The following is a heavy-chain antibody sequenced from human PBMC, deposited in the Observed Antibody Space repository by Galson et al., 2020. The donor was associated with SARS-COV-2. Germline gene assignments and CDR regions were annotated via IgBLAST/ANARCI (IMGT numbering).Heavy chain of an antibody. CDR1: GGSISDYY. Sequence: SETLSLTCTVSGGSISDYYWTWIRQPQGKGLEWIGYVYHTGFASYNPSLQGRVTISVDKSKNQFFLKLTSVTAADTAVYYCARSGSSEAWGPGTLVTGST. D-gene: IGHD2-2*01. J-gene: IGHJ5*02. CDR2: VYHTGFA. V-gene: IGHV4-59*01. CDR3: ARSGSSEA.